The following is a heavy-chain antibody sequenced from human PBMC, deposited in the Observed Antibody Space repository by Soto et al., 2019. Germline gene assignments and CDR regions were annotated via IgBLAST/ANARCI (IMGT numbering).Heavy chain of an antibody. V-gene: IGHV1-69*12. CDR2: IIPIFGTA. Sequence: QVQLVQSGAEVKKPGSSVKVSCKASGGTFSSYAISWVRQAPGQGLEWMGGIIPIFGTANYAQKFQGSVTITADEPTSTASMRLSSLRSEASAAYSCARVRVDTPSYYYGMDVWGQGTAVTVSS. D-gene: IGHD5-18*01. CDR3: ARVRVDTPSYYYGMDV. CDR1: GGTFSSYA. J-gene: IGHJ6*02.